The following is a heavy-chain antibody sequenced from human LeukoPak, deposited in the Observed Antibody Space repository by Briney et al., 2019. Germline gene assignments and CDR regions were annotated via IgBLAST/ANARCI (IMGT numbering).Heavy chain of an antibody. Sequence: PSETLSLTCTVSGGSISSYYLSWIRQPPGKGLEWIGYIYYSGSTNYNPSLKSRVTISVDTSKNQSSLKLSSVTAADTAVYYCARVYYGSGSTGYGMDVWGQGTTVTVSS. CDR3: ARVYYGSGSTGYGMDV. CDR2: IYYSGST. D-gene: IGHD3-10*01. V-gene: IGHV4-59*01. CDR1: GGSISSYY. J-gene: IGHJ6*02.